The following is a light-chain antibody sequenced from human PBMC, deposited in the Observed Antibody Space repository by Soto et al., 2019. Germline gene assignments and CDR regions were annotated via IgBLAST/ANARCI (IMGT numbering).Light chain of an antibody. Sequence: QYVLTQPPSVSGAPGQRVTISCTGSSSNIGAGYDVHWYQQLPGTAPKLLIYGNSNRPSGVPDRFSGSTSGTSASLAITGLQAEDEADYYCQSYDSSLSGLFGGGTKVTVL. CDR2: GNS. CDR3: QSYDSSLSGL. V-gene: IGLV1-40*01. J-gene: IGLJ2*01. CDR1: SSNIGAGYD.